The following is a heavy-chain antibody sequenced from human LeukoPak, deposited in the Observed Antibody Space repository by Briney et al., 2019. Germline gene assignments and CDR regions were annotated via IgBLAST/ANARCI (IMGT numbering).Heavy chain of an antibody. Sequence: SETLSLTCAVYGGSFSGYYWSWIRQPAGKGLEWIGRIYTSGSTNYNPSLKSRVTISVDTSKNQFSLKLSSVTAADTAVYYCARTRRDGYNIPYYFDYWGQGTLVTVSS. CDR3: ARTRRDGYNIPYYFDY. CDR2: IYTSGST. V-gene: IGHV4-59*10. CDR1: GGSFSGYY. J-gene: IGHJ4*02. D-gene: IGHD5-24*01.